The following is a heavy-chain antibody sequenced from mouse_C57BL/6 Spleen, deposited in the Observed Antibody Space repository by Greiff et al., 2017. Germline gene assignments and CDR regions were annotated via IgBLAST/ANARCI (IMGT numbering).Heavy chain of an antibody. CDR2: IDPSDSYT. V-gene: IGHV1-69*01. J-gene: IGHJ1*03. Sequence: VQLQQPGAELVMPGASVKLSCKASGYTFTSYWMHWVKQRPGQGLEWIGEIDPSDSYTNYNQKFKGKSTLTVDKSSSTAYVQLSSLTSEDSAVYYCARSTPDVWGTGTTVTVSS. CDR1: GYTFTSYW. CDR3: ARSTPDV.